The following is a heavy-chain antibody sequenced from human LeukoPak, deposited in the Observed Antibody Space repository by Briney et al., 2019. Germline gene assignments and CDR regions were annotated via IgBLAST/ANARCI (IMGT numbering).Heavy chain of an antibody. Sequence: GGSLRLSCAASGFTFSSYAMSWVRQAPGKGLEWVSVISGSGGSTSYADSVKGRFTISRDNSKNTLYLQMNSLRAEDTAVYYCAKGGRDTGGNWFDPWGQGTLVTVSS. V-gene: IGHV3-23*01. CDR3: AKGGRDTGGNWFDP. D-gene: IGHD2-8*02. CDR1: GFTFSSYA. CDR2: ISGSGGST. J-gene: IGHJ5*02.